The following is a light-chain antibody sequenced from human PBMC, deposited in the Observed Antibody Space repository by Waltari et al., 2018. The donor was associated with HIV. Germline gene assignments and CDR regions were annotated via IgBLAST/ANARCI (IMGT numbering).Light chain of an antibody. CDR2: WAS. CDR1: QSVLYISNNKSS. J-gene: IGKJ1*01. Sequence: DIVMIQSPDSLAVALGERATINCKSSQSVLYISNNKSSLAWYQQKPGQPPKLLMYWASTRESGVPDRFSGSGSGTDFTLTISSLQAEDVAVYYCQQYYVTPPWTFGQGTKVEI. V-gene: IGKV4-1*01. CDR3: QQYYVTPPWT.